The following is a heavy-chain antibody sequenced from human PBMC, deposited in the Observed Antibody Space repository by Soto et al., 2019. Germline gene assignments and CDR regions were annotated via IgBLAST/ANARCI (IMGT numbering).Heavy chain of an antibody. CDR3: AREWGDIVVVPAATRGGMDV. CDR1: GGTFSSYA. CDR2: IIPIFGTA. Sequence: QVQLVQSGAEVKKPGSSVKVSCKASGGTFSSYAISWVRQAPGQGLEWMGGIIPIFGTANYAQKFQGRVTITADESTSTAYMELSSLRSEDTAVYYCAREWGDIVVVPAATRGGMDVWGQGTTVTVSS. D-gene: IGHD2-2*01. J-gene: IGHJ6*02. V-gene: IGHV1-69*01.